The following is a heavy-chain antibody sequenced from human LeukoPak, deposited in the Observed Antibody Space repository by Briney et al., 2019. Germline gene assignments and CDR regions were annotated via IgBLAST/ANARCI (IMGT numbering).Heavy chain of an antibody. CDR3: ARHVVAAAGWIDY. V-gene: IGHV4-39*01. J-gene: IGHJ4*02. D-gene: IGHD6-13*01. CDR2: IYYSGIT. Sequence: PETLSLTSAVAGASISSSSYCWGWSRQPPGKGLGWIGSIYYSGITYYNPPLKRLVNISVDTTNNHFSLKLTTPTAADPPVFYCARHVVAAAGWIDYWGQGTLVTVSS. CDR1: GASISSSSYC.